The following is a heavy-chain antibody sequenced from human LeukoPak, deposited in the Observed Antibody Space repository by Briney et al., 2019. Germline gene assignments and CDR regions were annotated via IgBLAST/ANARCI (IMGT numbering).Heavy chain of an antibody. V-gene: IGHV3-48*01. Sequence: PGGSLRLSCAASGFTFSSYSMNWVRQAPGKGLEWVSYISSSSSTIYYADSVKGRFTISRDNSRNTLYLQMNSLRVEDTAVYYCAKGASSWSRTYFDFWGQGTLVTVSS. D-gene: IGHD6-13*01. CDR1: GFTFSSYS. J-gene: IGHJ4*02. CDR3: AKGASSWSRTYFDF. CDR2: ISSSSSTI.